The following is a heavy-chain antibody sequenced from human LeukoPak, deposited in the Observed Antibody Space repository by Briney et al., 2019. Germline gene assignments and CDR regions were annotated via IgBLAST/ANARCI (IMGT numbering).Heavy chain of an antibody. Sequence: GSLRLSCAASRFTFSNYGVNWVRQAPGKGLEWVSYINSRSSTIYYADSVRGRFTISRDNAKNSLYLQMNSLKAEDTAVYYCARVVDDFSSTPDAFDIWGQGTMVTVSS. CDR3: ARVVDDFSSTPDAFDI. CDR2: INSRSSTI. D-gene: IGHD3-3*01. CDR1: RFTFSNYG. V-gene: IGHV3-48*01. J-gene: IGHJ3*02.